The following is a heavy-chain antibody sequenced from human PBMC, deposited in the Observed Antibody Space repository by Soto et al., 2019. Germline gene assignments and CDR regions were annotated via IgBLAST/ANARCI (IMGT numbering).Heavy chain of an antibody. D-gene: IGHD2-15*01. CDR2: ISGSGGST. Sequence: PVGSLRLSCAASGFTFSSYAMSWVRQAPGKGLEWVSAISGSGGSTYYADSVKGRFTISRDNSKNTLYLQMNSLRAEDTAVYYCAKDSEDIVVVVAANAYYFDYWGQGTLVTVSS. V-gene: IGHV3-23*01. CDR1: GFTFSSYA. J-gene: IGHJ4*02. CDR3: AKDSEDIVVVVAANAYYFDY.